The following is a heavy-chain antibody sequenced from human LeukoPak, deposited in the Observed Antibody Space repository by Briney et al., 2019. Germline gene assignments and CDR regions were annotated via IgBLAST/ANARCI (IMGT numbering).Heavy chain of an antibody. V-gene: IGHV3-23*01. D-gene: IGHD1-26*01. J-gene: IGHJ6*02. CDR2: ISGSGGST. Sequence: GGSLRLSCAASGFTFSSYAMSWVRQAPGKGLEWVSAISGSGGSTYYADSVKGRFTISRGNSKNTLYLQMNSLRAEDTAVYYCAKDPGTAWELTYYYYYGMDVWGQGTTVTVSS. CDR3: AKDPGTAWELTYYYYYGMDV. CDR1: GFTFSSYA.